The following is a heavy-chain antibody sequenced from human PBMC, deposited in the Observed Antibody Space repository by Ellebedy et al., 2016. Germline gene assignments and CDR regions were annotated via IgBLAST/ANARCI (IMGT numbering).Heavy chain of an antibody. CDR2: ISGSGNYI. CDR3: TTDPRVAYP. J-gene: IGHJ5*02. Sequence: GESLKISXAASGFTFSNSYMTWIRQAPGKGPEWLAYISGSGNYIAYADSVKGRFIISRDNAKQTLFLQMSSLRADDTAVYYCTTDPRVAYPWGQGTLVTVSS. CDR1: GFTFSNSY. D-gene: IGHD2-21*01. V-gene: IGHV3-11*01.